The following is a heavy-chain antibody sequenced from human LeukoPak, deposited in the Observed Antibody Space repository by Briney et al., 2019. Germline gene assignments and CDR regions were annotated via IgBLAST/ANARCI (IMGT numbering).Heavy chain of an antibody. CDR3: LKNSGYEDFDY. J-gene: IGHJ4*02. CDR2: IRDNEDST. D-gene: IGHD5-12*01. Sequence: GGSLRLSCSASGFTFSSYTMHWVRQAPGKGLEYVSAIRDNEDSTFYADSVKGRFTISRDNSKNTLYLQMSSLRAEDTAVYYCLKNSGYEDFDYWGQGTLVTVSS. V-gene: IGHV3-64D*06. CDR1: GFTFSSYT.